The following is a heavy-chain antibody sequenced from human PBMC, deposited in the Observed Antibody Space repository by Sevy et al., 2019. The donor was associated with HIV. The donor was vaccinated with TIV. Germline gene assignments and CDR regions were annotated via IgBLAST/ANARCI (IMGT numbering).Heavy chain of an antibody. Sequence: ASVKVSCKASGYTFTGYYMHWVRQAPGQGLEWMGWINPNSGGTNYALKFQGRVTMTRDTSISTAYMELSRLRSDDTAVYYCARIRYYHGSGSYIGYWGQGTLVTVSS. D-gene: IGHD3-10*01. J-gene: IGHJ4*02. CDR1: GYTFTGYY. V-gene: IGHV1-2*02. CDR2: INPNSGGT. CDR3: ARIRYYHGSGSYIGY.